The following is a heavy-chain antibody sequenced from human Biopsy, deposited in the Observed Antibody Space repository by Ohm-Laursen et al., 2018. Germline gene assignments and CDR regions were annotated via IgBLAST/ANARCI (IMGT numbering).Heavy chain of an antibody. D-gene: IGHD6-19*01. J-gene: IGHJ2*01. CDR2: FSHTGTT. V-gene: IGHV4-34*01. Sequence: GTLSLTCAVDGGSFSGYDWTWIRQPPGKGLEWVGEFSHTGTTIYNPSLKSRLTISVDKSKNHFSLRLTSVTAADTAVYYCARTPGKAVAGRFLDLWGRGTLVTVSS. CDR1: GGSFSGYD. CDR3: ARTPGKAVAGRFLDL.